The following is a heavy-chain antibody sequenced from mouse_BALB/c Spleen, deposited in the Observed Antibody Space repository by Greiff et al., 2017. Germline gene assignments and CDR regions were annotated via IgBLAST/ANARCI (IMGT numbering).Heavy chain of an antibody. CDR2: ISSGGST. J-gene: IGHJ2*01. V-gene: IGHV5-6-5*01. CDR3: ARGRSTVVARGAFDY. Sequence: DVMLVESGGGLVKPGGSLKLSCAASGFTFSSYAMSWVRQTPEKRLEWVASISSGGSTYYPDSVKGRFTLSRDDARNILYLQMSSLRSEDTAMYYCARGRSTVVARGAFDYGGEGTTLTVAS. D-gene: IGHD1-1*01. CDR1: GFTFSSYA.